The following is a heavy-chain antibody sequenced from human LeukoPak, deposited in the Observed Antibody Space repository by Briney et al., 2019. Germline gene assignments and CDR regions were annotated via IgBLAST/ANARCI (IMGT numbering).Heavy chain of an antibody. J-gene: IGHJ4*02. Sequence: GGSLRLSCAASGFTVSNNYMTWVRQAPGKGLEWVSVIYSGDNTYYADSVKGRFTISRDNAKNSLYLQMNSLRAEDTAVYYCAREAVAGNSALVDWGQGTLVTVSS. V-gene: IGHV3-66*01. CDR1: GFTVSNNY. CDR2: IYSGDNT. D-gene: IGHD6-19*01. CDR3: AREAVAGNSALVD.